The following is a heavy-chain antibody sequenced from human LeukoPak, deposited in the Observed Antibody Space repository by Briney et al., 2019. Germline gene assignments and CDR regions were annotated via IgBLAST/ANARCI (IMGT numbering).Heavy chain of an antibody. CDR3: VRGAEEEFIVAVVAATYYFDC. V-gene: IGHV4-34*01. J-gene: IGHJ4*02. CDR1: GGSFSGYY. CDR2: INHSGST. Sequence: SETLSLTCAVYGGSFSGYYWSWIRQAPGKGLEWIGEINHSGSTNYNPSLKSRVAISVDTSKNQFPLKLSSVTAADTAVYYCVRGAEEEFIVAVVAATYYFDCWGQGTLVTVSS. D-gene: IGHD2-15*01.